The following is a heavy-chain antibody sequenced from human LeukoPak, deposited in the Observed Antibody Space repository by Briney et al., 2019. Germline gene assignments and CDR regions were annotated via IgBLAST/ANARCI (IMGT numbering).Heavy chain of an antibody. CDR3: ARASVGWWHDRPYYMDV. D-gene: IGHD2-8*02. CDR2: ISSSSSYI. CDR1: GFTFSSYS. Sequence: PGGSLRLSCAASGFTFSSYSMNWVRQAPGKGLEWVSSISSSSSYIYYADSVKGRFTISRDNAKNTLYLQMNSLGAEDTAVYYCARASVGWWHDRPYYMDVWGKGTTVTVSS. V-gene: IGHV3-21*01. J-gene: IGHJ6*03.